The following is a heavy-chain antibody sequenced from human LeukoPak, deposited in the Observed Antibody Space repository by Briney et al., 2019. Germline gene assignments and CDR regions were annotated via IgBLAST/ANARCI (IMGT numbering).Heavy chain of an antibody. D-gene: IGHD3-22*01. J-gene: IGHJ3*02. Sequence: GGSLRLSCAASGFTFSSYSMNWVRQAPGEGLEWVSSISTSSHHIYYADSVKGRFTISRDNAKNSLYLQMNSLRAEDTAVYYCALLAFYYDSSGQDAFDIWGQGTVVTVSS. CDR1: GFTFSSYS. CDR2: ISTSSHHI. CDR3: ALLAFYYDSSGQDAFDI. V-gene: IGHV3-21*01.